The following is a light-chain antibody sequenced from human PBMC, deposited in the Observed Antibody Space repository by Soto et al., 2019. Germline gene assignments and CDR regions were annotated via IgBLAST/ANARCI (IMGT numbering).Light chain of an antibody. CDR2: GAS. CDR3: QHYNNWPPMYT. V-gene: IGKV3-15*01. Sequence: ELVLTQSPATLSVSPGERVTLSCRASQSDSSNLAWYQQKPGQTPRLLIYGASTRATGVPARFSGSGSGTYFTLTISSLQSEDFAVYYCQHYNNWPPMYTFGQGTKLEIK. J-gene: IGKJ2*01. CDR1: QSDSSN.